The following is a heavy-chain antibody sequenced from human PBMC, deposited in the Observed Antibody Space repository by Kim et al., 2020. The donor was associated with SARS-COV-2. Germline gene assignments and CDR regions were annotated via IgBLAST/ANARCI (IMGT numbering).Heavy chain of an antibody. J-gene: IGHJ3*02. CDR3: ARHLNRAFDI. Sequence: SSTNYADSVKGRFTISRDNAKNRLYMQMNSLRTEDTAVYFCARHLNRAFDIWGQGTMVAVSS. V-gene: IGHV3-74*01. CDR2: SST.